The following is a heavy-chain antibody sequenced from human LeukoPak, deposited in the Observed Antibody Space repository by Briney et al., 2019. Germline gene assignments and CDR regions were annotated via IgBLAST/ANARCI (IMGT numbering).Heavy chain of an antibody. D-gene: IGHD5-12*01. CDR3: AKGGGYAPLDY. CDR1: GFTFSSSA. CDR2: INGDGSDT. Sequence: GGSLRLSCAASGFTFSSSAMTWVRHTPGKGLEWVSAINGDGSDTIYTDSVKDRFTVSRDNSKNTLYLQMQSLRAEDTAVYYCAKGGGYAPLDYWGQGTLVSVS. J-gene: IGHJ4*02. V-gene: IGHV3-23*01.